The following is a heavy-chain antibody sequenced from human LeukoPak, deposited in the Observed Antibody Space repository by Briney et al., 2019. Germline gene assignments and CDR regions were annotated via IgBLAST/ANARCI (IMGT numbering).Heavy chain of an antibody. CDR1: GFTFSSYG. CDR2: ISWNSGSI. V-gene: IGHV3-9*01. D-gene: IGHD6-19*01. CDR3: AKDTDSGWHQGFFDY. J-gene: IGHJ4*02. Sequence: PGGSLRLSCAASGFTFSSYGMHWVRQAPGKGLEWVSGISWNSGSIGYADSVKGRFTISRDNAKNSLYLQMNSLRAEDTALYYCAKDTDSGWHQGFFDYWGQGTLVTVSS.